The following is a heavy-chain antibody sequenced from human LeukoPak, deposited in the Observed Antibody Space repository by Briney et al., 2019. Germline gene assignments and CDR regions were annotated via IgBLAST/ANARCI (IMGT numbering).Heavy chain of an antibody. D-gene: IGHD2-8*01. Sequence: PGGSLRLSCAASGFTFSSYAMHWVRQAPGKGLEWVAVMSYDGSIKYYADSVRGRFTISRDNSKNTLYLQMNSLRAEDTAVYYCATGDVVLMASFYYFDCWGQGTLVTVSS. J-gene: IGHJ4*02. CDR2: MSYDGSIK. CDR3: ATGDVVLMASFYYFDC. CDR1: GFTFSSYA. V-gene: IGHV3-30-3*01.